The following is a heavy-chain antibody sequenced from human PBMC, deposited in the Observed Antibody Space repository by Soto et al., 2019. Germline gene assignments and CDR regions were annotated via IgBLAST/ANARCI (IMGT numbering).Heavy chain of an antibody. J-gene: IGHJ6*02. Sequence: SVKVSCKASGGTFSSYAISWVRQAPGQGLEWMGGIIPIFGTANYAQKFQGRVTITADESTSTAYMELSSLRSEDTAVYYCARGRYDFWSGYYYYYGMDVWGQGTTVTVSS. CDR2: IIPIFGTA. D-gene: IGHD3-3*01. CDR3: ARGRYDFWSGYYYYYGMDV. CDR1: GGTFSSYA. V-gene: IGHV1-69*13.